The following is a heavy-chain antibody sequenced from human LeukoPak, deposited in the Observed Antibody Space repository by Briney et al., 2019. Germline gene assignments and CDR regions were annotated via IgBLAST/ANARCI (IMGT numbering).Heavy chain of an antibody. CDR3: ARRTNDFDY. CDR1: GFTFSSYG. CDR2: IWYDGSNK. Sequence: GRSLRLSCAASGFTFSSYGMHWVRQAPGKGLEWVAVIWYDGSNKYYGDSVKGRFTISRDNSKNTLYLQMNSLRAEDTAVYYCARRTNDFDYWGQGTLVTVSS. V-gene: IGHV3-33*01. D-gene: IGHD2-8*01. J-gene: IGHJ4*02.